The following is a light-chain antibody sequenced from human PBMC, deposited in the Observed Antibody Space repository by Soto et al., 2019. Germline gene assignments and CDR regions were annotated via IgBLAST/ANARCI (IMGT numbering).Light chain of an antibody. J-gene: IGKJ4*01. V-gene: IGKV4-1*01. CDR1: QSVLYSANNKNY. Sequence: DIVMTQSPDSLAVSLGERATINCKSSQSVLYSANNKNYLAWYQQKPGQPPKLLIYWASTRESGVPDRFSGSGSGTDLPLNNSSLQAEGVAVYYCQQYYSTLTFGGGTKIEIK. CDR3: QQYYSTLT. CDR2: WAS.